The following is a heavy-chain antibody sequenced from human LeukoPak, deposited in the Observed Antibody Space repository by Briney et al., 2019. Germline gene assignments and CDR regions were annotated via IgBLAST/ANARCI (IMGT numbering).Heavy chain of an antibody. V-gene: IGHV4-39*07. CDR3: ASLRERSYYARGFDY. D-gene: IGHD3-3*01. J-gene: IGHJ4*02. CDR2: IFYSGST. Sequence: SETLSLTCTVSGGSIGSGTYYWGWIRQSPGKGLEWIGSIFYSGSTNYNPSLKSRVTISVDTSKNQFSLKLKSLTAADTAVYYCASLRERSYYARGFDYWGQGTLVTVSS. CDR1: GGSIGSGTYY.